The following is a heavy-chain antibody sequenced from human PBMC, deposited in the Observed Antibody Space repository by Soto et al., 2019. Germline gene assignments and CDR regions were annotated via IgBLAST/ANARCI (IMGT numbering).Heavy chain of an antibody. CDR2: ISYSGRI. Sequence: QVQLQESGPGLVKPSETLSLTCTVSGGSVSSDSYYWSWIRQPPGKGLEWIGFISYSGRIIYNPSLKSRVTMSVDTSKNQFSLKLNSVTAADTAMYYCARGIVGATYVDYWGQGTLGTVSS. CDR3: ARGIVGATYVDY. V-gene: IGHV4-61*01. CDR1: GGSVSSDSYY. J-gene: IGHJ4*02. D-gene: IGHD1-26*01.